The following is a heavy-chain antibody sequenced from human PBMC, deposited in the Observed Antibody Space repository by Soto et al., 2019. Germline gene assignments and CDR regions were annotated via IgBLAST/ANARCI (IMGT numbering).Heavy chain of an antibody. CDR3: ARVIEYSFDY. CDR1: GFTFSSYA. J-gene: IGHJ4*02. V-gene: IGHV3-30-3*01. D-gene: IGHD6-6*01. CDR2: ISYDGSNK. Sequence: GGSLRLSCAASGFTFSSYAMHWVRQAPGKGLEWVAVISYDGSNKYYADSVKGRFTISRDNSKNTLYLQMNSLRAEDTAVYYCARVIEYSFDYWGQGTLVTVSS.